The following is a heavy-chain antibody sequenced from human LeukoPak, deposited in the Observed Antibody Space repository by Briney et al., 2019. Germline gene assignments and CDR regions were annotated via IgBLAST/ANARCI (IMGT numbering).Heavy chain of an antibody. CDR2: IYSGGST. CDR1: GFTVSSNY. D-gene: IGHD3-3*01. CDR3: ARALYDFWSGYTLDY. Sequence: GGSLRLSCAASGFTVSSNYMSWVRPAPGKGLEWVSVIYSGGSTYYADSVKGRFTIYRDNSKNTLYLQMNGLRDEDTAVYYCARALYDFWSGYTLDYWGQGTLVTVSS. J-gene: IGHJ4*02. V-gene: IGHV3-66*02.